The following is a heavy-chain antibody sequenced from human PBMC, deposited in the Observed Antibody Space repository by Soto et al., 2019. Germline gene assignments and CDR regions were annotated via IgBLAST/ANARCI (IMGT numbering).Heavy chain of an antibody. D-gene: IGHD2-15*01. CDR1: GGSSSSGGYC. CDR3: ARELATAAFDY. Sequence: SETLSLTCTVSGGSSSSGGYCWSWIRQHPGKGLEWIGYIYYSGSTYYNPSLKSRVTISVDTSKNQFSLKLSSVTAADTAVYYCARELATAAFDYWGQGTLVTVSS. CDR2: IYYSGST. J-gene: IGHJ4*02. V-gene: IGHV4-31*03.